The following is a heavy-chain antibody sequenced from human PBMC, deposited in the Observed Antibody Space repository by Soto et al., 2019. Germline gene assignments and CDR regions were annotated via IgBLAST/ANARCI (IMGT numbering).Heavy chain of an antibody. J-gene: IGHJ6*03. CDR1: GGSISSYY. CDR3: ARDGYSSWSIGAGYYYYYMDV. CDR2: IYYSGST. Sequence: SETLSLTCTVSGGSISSYYWSWIRQPPGKGLEWIGYIYYSGSTNYNPPLKSRVTISVGTSKNQFSLKLSSVTAADTAVYYCARDGYSSWSIGAGYYYYYMDVWGKGTTVTVSS. V-gene: IGHV4-59*01. D-gene: IGHD6-13*01.